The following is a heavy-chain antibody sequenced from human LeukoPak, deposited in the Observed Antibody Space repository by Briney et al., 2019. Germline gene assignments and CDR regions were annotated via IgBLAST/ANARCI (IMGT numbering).Heavy chain of an antibody. Sequence: PSETLSLTCAVYGGSFSGYYWSWIRQPPGKGLEWIGEINHSGSTNYNPSLKSRVTISVDTSKNQFSLKLSSVTAADTAVYYCASRHLAAAGSDYWGQGTLVTVSS. D-gene: IGHD6-13*01. V-gene: IGHV4-34*01. J-gene: IGHJ4*02. CDR1: GGSFSGYY. CDR3: ASRHLAAAGSDY. CDR2: INHSGST.